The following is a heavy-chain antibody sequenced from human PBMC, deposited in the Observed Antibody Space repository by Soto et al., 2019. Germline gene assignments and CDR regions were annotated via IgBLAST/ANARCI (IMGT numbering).Heavy chain of an antibody. CDR3: ARDRDDYGSGNYYNRIDF. D-gene: IGHD3-10*01. V-gene: IGHV1-69*01. CDR2: IIPLFGTP. Sequence: QVQLVQSGAEVKKPGSSVKGSCKASGGIFSTYAISWLRQAPGQGLEWMGGIIPLFGTPNYAQRFQGRVTITADESTSTAYMELSRLSSEDTAVYYCARDRDDYGSGNYYNRIDFWGQATLVTVSS. J-gene: IGHJ4*02. CDR1: GGIFSTYA.